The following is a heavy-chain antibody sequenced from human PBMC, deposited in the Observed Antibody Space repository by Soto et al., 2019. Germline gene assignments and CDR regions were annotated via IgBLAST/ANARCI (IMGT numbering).Heavy chain of an antibody. J-gene: IGHJ6*02. V-gene: IGHV1-69*13. CDR2: IIPIFGTA. CDR1: GGTFSSYA. D-gene: IGHD3-22*01. Sequence: SVKVSCKASGGTFSSYAISWVRQAPGQGLEWMGGIIPIFGTANYAQKFQGRVTITADESTSTAYMELSSLRSEDTAVYYCARGNYYDSSGDWLCGRYYYYYGMDVWGQGTTVTVSS. CDR3: ARGNYYDSSGDWLCGRYYYYYGMDV.